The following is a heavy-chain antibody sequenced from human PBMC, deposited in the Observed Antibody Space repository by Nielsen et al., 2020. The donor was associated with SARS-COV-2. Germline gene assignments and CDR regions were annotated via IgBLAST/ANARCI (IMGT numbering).Heavy chain of an antibody. D-gene: IGHD2-15*01. CDR2: MSGSSAYR. CDR3: VLQWGY. Sequence: GESLKISCAGSGFTFSDYYMSWIRQAPGKGLEWVAQMSGSSAYRHYADSVKGRYTISKDSAKNLLYLQMNSLRAEDTAVYYCVLQWGYWGQGTLVTVAS. CDR1: GFTFSDYY. J-gene: IGHJ4*02. V-gene: IGHV3-11*03.